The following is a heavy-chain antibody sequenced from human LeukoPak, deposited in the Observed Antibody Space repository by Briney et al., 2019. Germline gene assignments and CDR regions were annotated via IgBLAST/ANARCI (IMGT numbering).Heavy chain of an antibody. CDR3: TRGDGYAQY. Sequence: PSETLSLTCAVSGDSISTYSWTWTRQSAGKGLEWIGYIHDAGTTNYNPSLKSRVTISVDTSKNQISLQLSSVTAADTAIYYCTRGDGYAQYWGQGTLDTVSS. V-gene: IGHV4-59*01. J-gene: IGHJ4*02. D-gene: IGHD3-16*01. CDR1: GDSISTYS. CDR2: IHDAGTT.